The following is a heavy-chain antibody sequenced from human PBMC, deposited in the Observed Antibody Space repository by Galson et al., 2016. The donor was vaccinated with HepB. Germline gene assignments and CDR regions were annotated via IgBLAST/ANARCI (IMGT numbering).Heavy chain of an antibody. Sequence: SLRLSCAASGFTFSKYLMGWVRQAPGKRLECVSGISSSGGSTHYTDSVKGRFIISRDNSKNTLYLQMSSLRPEDTAVYYCVKGGAVELAEFDIWGQGTMVTVSS. CDR2: ISSSGGST. CDR3: VKGGAVELAEFDI. CDR1: GFTFSKYL. D-gene: IGHD1-1*01. V-gene: IGHV3-64D*08. J-gene: IGHJ3*02.